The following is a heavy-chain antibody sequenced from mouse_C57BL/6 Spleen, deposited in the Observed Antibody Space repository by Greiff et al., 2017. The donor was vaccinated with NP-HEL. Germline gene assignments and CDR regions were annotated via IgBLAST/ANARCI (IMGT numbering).Heavy chain of an antibody. CDR3: ARRPIYYYGSSYFDY. V-gene: IGHV1-55*01. CDR1: GYTFTSYW. D-gene: IGHD1-1*01. Sequence: QVQLQQPGAELVKPGASVKMSCKASGYTFTSYWITWVKQRPRQGLEWIGDIYPGSGSTNYNEKFKSQATLTVDTSSSTASMQLSILTYEYSAVYYCARRPIYYYGSSYFDYWGQGTTLTVSS. CDR2: IYPGSGST. J-gene: IGHJ2*01.